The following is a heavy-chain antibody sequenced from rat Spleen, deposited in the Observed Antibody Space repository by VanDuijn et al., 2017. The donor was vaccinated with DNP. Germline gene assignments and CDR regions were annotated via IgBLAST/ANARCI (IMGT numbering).Heavy chain of an antibody. CDR3: ATVLFDY. CDR2: ITNSGGGT. V-gene: IGHV5S23*01. Sequence: EVQLVESGGGLVQPGRSLKLSCAASGFTFPDYYMAWVRQAPTKGLEWVASITNSGGGTYYRDSVKGRFTISRDNAKSTLYLQMDSLRSEDTATYYCATVLFDYWGQGVMVTVSS. J-gene: IGHJ2*01. CDR1: GFTFPDYY.